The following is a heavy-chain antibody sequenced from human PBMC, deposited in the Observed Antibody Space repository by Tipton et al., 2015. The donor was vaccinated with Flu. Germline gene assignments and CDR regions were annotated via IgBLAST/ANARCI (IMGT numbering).Heavy chain of an antibody. D-gene: IGHD3-10*01. V-gene: IGHV4-61*02. Sequence: TLSLTCTVSGGSISSSSYYWGWIRQPAGKGLKWIGRIYTSGGTKFNPSLRGRLTMSVDASKKEFSLKLSSVTAADTAVYYCARGSGSGTFMIFDFWGQGTPVTVSS. J-gene: IGHJ4*02. CDR1: GGSISSSSYY. CDR3: ARGSGSGTFMIFDF. CDR2: IYTSGGT.